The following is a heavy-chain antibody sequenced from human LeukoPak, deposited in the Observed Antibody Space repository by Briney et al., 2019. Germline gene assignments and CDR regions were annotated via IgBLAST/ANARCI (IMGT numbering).Heavy chain of an antibody. V-gene: IGHV3-23*01. J-gene: IGHJ4*02. CDR1: GFTFSNLA. D-gene: IGHD1-26*01. Sequence: GGSLRLSCVASGFTFSNLAMGWVRQAPGKGLEWVSVISDSGGTTYYADSVKGRFTISRDNSRNTLYLQMNSLRVEDTAVYYCAKDYSGSYYFDYWGQGTLATVSS. CDR2: ISDSGGTT. CDR3: AKDYSGSYYFDY.